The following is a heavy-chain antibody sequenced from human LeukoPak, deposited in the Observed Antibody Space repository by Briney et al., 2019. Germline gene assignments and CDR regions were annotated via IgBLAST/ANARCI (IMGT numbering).Heavy chain of an antibody. D-gene: IGHD5-24*01. Sequence: SETLSLTCAVSGYSISSGFYWGWIRRPPGKGLEWIGSISHSGSPYYNPSLKSRVIISVDTSENQFSLRLSSVTAADTAVNYCAGHWGYSEFDYWGQGTLVTVSS. V-gene: IGHV4-38-2*01. CDR2: ISHSGSP. CDR3: AGHWGYSEFDY. CDR1: GYSISSGFY. J-gene: IGHJ4*02.